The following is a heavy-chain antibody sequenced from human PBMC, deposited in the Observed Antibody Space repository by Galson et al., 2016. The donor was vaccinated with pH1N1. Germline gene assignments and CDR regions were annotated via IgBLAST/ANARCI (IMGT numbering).Heavy chain of an antibody. CDR1: GGTFNNNA. V-gene: IGHV1-69*01. D-gene: IGHD5-24*01. J-gene: IGHJ4*02. CDR3: AINLGSSGYNYFFDS. CDR2: IMPIFGTG. Sequence: SCKASGGTFNNNAITWVRQAPGQGLEWMGGIMPIFGTGTYAQKFQGRVTITADASTSTSYMALSSLTSADTAIYYCAINLGSSGYNYFFDSWGQGTLIAVTS.